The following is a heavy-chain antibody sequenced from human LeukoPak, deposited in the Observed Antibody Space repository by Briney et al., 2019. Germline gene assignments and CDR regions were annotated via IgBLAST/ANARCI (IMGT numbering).Heavy chain of an antibody. CDR3: ARDSNYFDY. V-gene: IGHV3-30-3*01. CDR1: GFTFSNYA. J-gene: IGHJ4*02. Sequence: PGGSLRLSCAASGFTFSNYAMSWVRQAPGKGLEWVAVISYDGSNKYYADSVKGRFTISRDNSKNTLYLQMNSLRAEDTAVYYCARDSNYFDYWGQGTLVTVSS. CDR2: ISYDGSNK.